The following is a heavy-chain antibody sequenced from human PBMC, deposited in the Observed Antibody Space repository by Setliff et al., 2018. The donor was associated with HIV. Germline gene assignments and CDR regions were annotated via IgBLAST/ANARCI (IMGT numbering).Heavy chain of an antibody. CDR2: VYHSGST. J-gene: IGHJ5*02. D-gene: IGHD1-7*01. V-gene: IGHV4-38-2*01. CDR1: GYSISSGYY. Sequence: SETLSLTCAVSGYSISSGYYWGWIRQPPGKGLEWIGSVYHSGSTYYNPSLKSRVTISVDTSKNQFSLKLSSVTAADTAVYYCARLPGTTSPHVGWFDPWGQGTLVTVSS. CDR3: ARLPGTTSPHVGWFDP.